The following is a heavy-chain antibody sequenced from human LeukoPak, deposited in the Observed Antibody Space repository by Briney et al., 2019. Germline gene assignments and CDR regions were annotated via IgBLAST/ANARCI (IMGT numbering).Heavy chain of an antibody. Sequence: SETLSLTCTVSGGSLSSSSYYWGWIRQPPGKGLEWIGSIYYSGSTYYNPSLKSRVTISVDTSKNQFSLKLSSVTAADTAMYYCLRYWELQYAFDMWGQGTMVTVFS. V-gene: IGHV4-39*07. CDR2: IYYSGST. J-gene: IGHJ3*02. CDR3: LRYWELQYAFDM. D-gene: IGHD1-26*01. CDR1: GGSLSSSSYY.